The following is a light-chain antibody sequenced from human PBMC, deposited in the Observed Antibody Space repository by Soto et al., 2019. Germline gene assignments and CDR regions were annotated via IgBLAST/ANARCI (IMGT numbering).Light chain of an antibody. V-gene: IGLV2-14*01. J-gene: IGLJ2*01. CDR1: SSVVGGYNY. CDR2: DVS. CDR3: SSYASSSTLGV. Sequence: QSALTQPASVSGSPGQSITISCTGSSSVVGGYNYVSWYQQHPGKDPKLMIYDVSNRPSGVSNRFSGSKSGNTATLTISGLQAEDEADYYCSSYASSSTLGVFGGGTKLTVL.